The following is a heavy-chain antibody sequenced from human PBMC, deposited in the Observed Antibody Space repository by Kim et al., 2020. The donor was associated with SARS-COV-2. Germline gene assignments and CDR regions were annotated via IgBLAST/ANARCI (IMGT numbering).Heavy chain of an antibody. J-gene: IGHJ4*02. CDR1: GYTFTSYA. CDR3: ARPHTSASSGYYPFDY. D-gene: IGHD3-22*01. V-gene: IGHV1-3*01. Sequence: ASVKVSCKASGYTFTSYAMHWVRQAPGQRLEWMGWINAGNGNTKYSQKFQGRVTITRDTSASTAYMELSSLRSEDTAVYYCARPHTSASSGYYPFDYWGQGTLVTVSS. CDR2: INAGNGNT.